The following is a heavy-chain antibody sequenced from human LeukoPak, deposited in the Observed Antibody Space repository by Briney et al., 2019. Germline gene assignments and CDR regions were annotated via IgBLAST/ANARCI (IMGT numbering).Heavy chain of an antibody. CDR3: AKDGWFGELLIDY. V-gene: IGHV3-7*04. CDR1: GFTFSSYW. D-gene: IGHD3-10*01. Sequence: PGGSLRLSCAASGFTFSSYWISWVRQAPGKGLEWVANIKQDGSEKYYVDSVKGRFTISRDNAKNSLYLQMNSLRAEDTAVYYCAKDGWFGELLIDYWGQGTLVTVSS. CDR2: IKQDGSEK. J-gene: IGHJ4*02.